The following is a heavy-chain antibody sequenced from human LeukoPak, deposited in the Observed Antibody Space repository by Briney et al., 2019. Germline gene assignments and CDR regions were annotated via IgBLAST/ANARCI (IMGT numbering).Heavy chain of an antibody. CDR2: INHSGST. D-gene: IGHD2-8*02. J-gene: IGHJ5*02. Sequence: NPSETLSLTCAVYGGSFSGYYWSWIRQPPGKGLEWIGEINHSGSTNYNPSLKSRVTISVDTSKNQFSLKLSSVTAADTAVYFCARYYCTGNNCYTTNWFDPWGQGTLVTVSS. V-gene: IGHV4-34*01. CDR3: ARYYCTGNNCYTTNWFDP. CDR1: GGSFSGYY.